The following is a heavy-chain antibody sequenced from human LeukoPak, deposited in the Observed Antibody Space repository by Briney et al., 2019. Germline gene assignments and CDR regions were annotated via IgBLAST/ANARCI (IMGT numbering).Heavy chain of an antibody. CDR1: GFTVSSNY. CDR2: IYSGGST. D-gene: IGHD6-19*01. J-gene: IGHJ5*02. V-gene: IGHV3-53*01. CDR3: ARGIAVAGTGNWFDP. Sequence: SGGSLRLSCAASGFTVSSNYMSWVRQAPGKGLEWASVIYSGGSTYYADSVKGRFTISRDNSKNTLYLRMNSLRAEDTAVYYCARGIAVAGTGNWFDPWGQGTLVTVSS.